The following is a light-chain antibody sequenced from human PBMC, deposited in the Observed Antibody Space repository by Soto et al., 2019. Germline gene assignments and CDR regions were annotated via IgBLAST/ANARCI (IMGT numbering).Light chain of an antibody. CDR1: SSDVGGYNY. J-gene: IGLJ1*01. CDR3: SSYTSISTYV. Sequence: QSALTQPRSVSGSPGQSVTISCTGTSSDVGGYNYVSWYQQHPGKAPKLMIYDVSKRPSGXXXXXXXXXXXXXXSLTISGLQAEDEADYYCSSYTSISTYVFGTGTKVTVL. CDR2: DVS. V-gene: IGLV2-11*01.